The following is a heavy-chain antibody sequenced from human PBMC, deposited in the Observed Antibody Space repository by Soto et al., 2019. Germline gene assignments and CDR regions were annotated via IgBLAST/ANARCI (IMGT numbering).Heavy chain of an antibody. J-gene: IGHJ4*02. CDR3: AILLEGGYPRHFDY. V-gene: IGHV4-4*02. Sequence: KPSETLSLTCTVSGGSISSSNWWSWVRQPPGKGLEWIGEIYHSGSTNYNPSLKSRVTISVDKSKNQFSLKLSSVTAADTAVYYCAILLEGGYPRHFDYWGQGTLVTVSS. CDR1: GGSISSSNW. CDR2: IYHSGST. D-gene: IGHD3-16*02.